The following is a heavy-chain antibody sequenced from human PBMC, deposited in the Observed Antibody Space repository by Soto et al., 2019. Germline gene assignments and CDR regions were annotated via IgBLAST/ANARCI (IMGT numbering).Heavy chain of an antibody. V-gene: IGHV1-46*01. Sequence: ASVKVSCKASGYTFTSYYMHSVRQAPGQGLERMGIINPSGGSTSYAQKFQGRVTMTRDTSTSTVYMELSSLRSEDTAVYYCARDGERIQLWENDAFDIWGQGTMVTVSS. CDR2: INPSGGST. CDR3: ARDGERIQLWENDAFDI. CDR1: GYTFTSYY. D-gene: IGHD5-18*01. J-gene: IGHJ3*02.